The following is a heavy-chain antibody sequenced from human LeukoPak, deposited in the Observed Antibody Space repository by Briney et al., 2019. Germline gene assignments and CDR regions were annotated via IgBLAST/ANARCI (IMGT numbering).Heavy chain of an antibody. V-gene: IGHV1-18*04. CDR3: ARAKIRSIAAAGTFEDY. CDR1: GYTFTGYG. J-gene: IGHJ4*02. CDR2: ISAYNGNT. Sequence: ASVKVSCKASGYTFTGYGISWVRQAPGQGLEWMGWISAYNGNTNYARKLQGRVTMTTDTSTSTAYMELRSLRSDDTAVYYCARAKIRSIAAAGTFEDYWGQGTLVTVSS. D-gene: IGHD6-13*01.